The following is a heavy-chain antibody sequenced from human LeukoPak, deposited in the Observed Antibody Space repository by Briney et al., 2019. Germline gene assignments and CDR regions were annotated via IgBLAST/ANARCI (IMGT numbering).Heavy chain of an antibody. J-gene: IGHJ4*02. CDR3: ARARMYVVVDY. CDR2: INAGNGNT. CDR1: GYTFTSYA. D-gene: IGHD2-15*01. V-gene: IGHV1-3*01. Sequence: GASVTVSCKASGYTFTSYAMHWVRQATGQRLEWMGWINAGNGNTKYSQKFQGRVIITRDTSASTAYMELSSLRSEDTAVYYCARARMYVVVDYWGQGTLVTVSS.